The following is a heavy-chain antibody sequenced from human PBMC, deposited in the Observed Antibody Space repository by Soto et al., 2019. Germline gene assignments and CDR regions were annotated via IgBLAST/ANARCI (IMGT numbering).Heavy chain of an antibody. CDR2: IKEDGGEK. CDR1: GFTFSSYW. CDR3: ARGPLDY. V-gene: IGHV3-7*04. J-gene: IGHJ4*02. Sequence: EVQLVESGGGLVQPGGSLRLSCAASGFTFSSYWMNWVRQAPGGGLEWVANIKEDGGEKTYVDSVEGRFTISRDNAKNSLDLQMNSLRAGDTAVYYCARGPLDYWGQGTLVTVSS.